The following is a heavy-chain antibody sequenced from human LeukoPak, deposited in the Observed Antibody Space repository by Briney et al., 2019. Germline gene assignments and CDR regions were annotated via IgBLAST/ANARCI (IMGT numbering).Heavy chain of an antibody. V-gene: IGHV4-4*07. CDR1: GGSLSSYY. CDR2: IYTSGST. D-gene: IGHD3-22*01. CDR3: ARTYYYDSSGYYYFDY. J-gene: IGHJ4*02. Sequence: PSETLSLTCTVSGGSLSSYYWSWIRQPAGKGLEWIGRIYTSGSTNYNPSLKSRVTMSVDTSKNQFSLQLSSVTAAATAVYYCARTYYYDSSGYYYFDYWGQGTLVTVSS.